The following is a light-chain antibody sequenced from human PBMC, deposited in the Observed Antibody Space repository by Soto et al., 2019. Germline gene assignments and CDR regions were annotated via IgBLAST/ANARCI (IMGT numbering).Light chain of an antibody. CDR3: LQYDTATRT. CDR2: DAS. V-gene: IGKV3-20*01. CDR1: QSVSSSY. Sequence: EIVLTQSPGTLSLSPGERATLSCRASQSVSSSYLAWYQQKPGQAPRLLIYDASSRATGIPDRFSGSGSGTDFTLTISRLEAEDSAVYYCLQYDTATRTFGQGTRLEIK. J-gene: IGKJ5*01.